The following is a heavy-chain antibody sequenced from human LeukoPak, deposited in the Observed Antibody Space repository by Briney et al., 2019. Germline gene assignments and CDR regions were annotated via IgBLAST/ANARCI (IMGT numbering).Heavy chain of an antibody. V-gene: IGHV1-18*01. Sequence: ASVKVSCKASGYTFTSYGISWVRPAPGQGLEWLGWISAYNGNTNYAQKLQGRVTMTTDTSTSTAYMELRSLRSDDTAVYYCAVQGIFGVALYWGQGTLVTVSS. CDR1: GYTFTSYG. CDR3: AVQGIFGVALY. D-gene: IGHD3-3*01. J-gene: IGHJ4*02. CDR2: ISAYNGNT.